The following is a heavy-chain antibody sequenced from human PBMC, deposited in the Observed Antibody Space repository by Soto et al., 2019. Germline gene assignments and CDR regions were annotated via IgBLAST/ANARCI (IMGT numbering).Heavy chain of an antibody. CDR1: EFTFSDYS. CDR2: ISSSRSTI. Sequence: EVQLVESGGGLVQPGGSLRLSCVAYEFTFSDYSMNWVRQAPGKGLEWLSYISSSRSTIYNADSVKGRFTISRDNAENSLXLXXXSLXXXXXAXXXXXXXXXXASCFNAFDIWGQGTMVTVSS. V-gene: IGHV3-48*01. J-gene: IGHJ3*02. CDR3: XXXXXXASCFNAFDI. D-gene: IGHD2-15*01.